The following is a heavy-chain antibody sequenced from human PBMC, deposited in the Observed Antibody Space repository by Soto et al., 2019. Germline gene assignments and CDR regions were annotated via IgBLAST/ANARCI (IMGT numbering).Heavy chain of an antibody. D-gene: IGHD1-1*01. CDR1: GFTVGSTY. Sequence: GGSLRLSCAASGFTVGSTYMSWVRQAPGKGLEWVSVIYRAGSTYYADSVKGRFTISRDSSKNTLSLQMNSLRAEDTAVYYCARDWNDKKDYWGQGTLVTVSS. J-gene: IGHJ4*02. CDR2: IYRAGST. CDR3: ARDWNDKKDY. V-gene: IGHV3-66*01.